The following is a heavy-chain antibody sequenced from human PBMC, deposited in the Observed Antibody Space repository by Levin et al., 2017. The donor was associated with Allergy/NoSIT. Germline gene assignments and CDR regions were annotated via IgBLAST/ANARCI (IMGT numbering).Heavy chain of an antibody. CDR2: INHSGST. D-gene: IGHD4-17*01. CDR3: ARSTVTTRGYYYYGMDV. J-gene: IGHJ6*02. V-gene: IGHV4-34*01. Sequence: SQTLSLTCAVYGGSFSGYYWSWIRQPPGKGLEWIGEINHSGSTNYNPSLKSRVTISVDTSKNQFSLKLSSVTAADTAVYYCARSTVTTRGYYYYGMDVWGQGTTVTVSS. CDR1: GGSFSGYY.